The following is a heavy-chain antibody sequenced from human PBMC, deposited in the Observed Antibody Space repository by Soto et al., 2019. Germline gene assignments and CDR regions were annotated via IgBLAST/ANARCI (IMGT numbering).Heavy chain of an antibody. V-gene: IGHV4-34*01. Sequence: SETLSLTCAVYGGSFSGYYWSWIRQPPGRGLEWIGEINHSGSTNYNPSLKSRVTISVDTSKNQFSLKLSSVTAADTAVYYCARGRSGYNFEDAFDIWGQGTMVTVSS. CDR1: GGSFSGYY. D-gene: IGHD5-12*01. CDR2: INHSGST. J-gene: IGHJ3*02. CDR3: ARGRSGYNFEDAFDI.